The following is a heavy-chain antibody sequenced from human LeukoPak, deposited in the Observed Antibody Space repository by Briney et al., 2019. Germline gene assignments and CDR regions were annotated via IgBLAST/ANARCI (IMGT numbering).Heavy chain of an antibody. CDR1: GGSISSYY. CDR3: AGRWLQFGVGYYFDY. V-gene: IGHV4-59*01. CDR2: IYYSGST. Sequence: SETLSLTCTVSGGSISSYYWSWIRQPPGKGLEWIGYIYYSGSTNYNPSLKSRVTISVDTSKNQFSLKLSSVTSADTAVYYCAGRWLQFGVGYYFDYWGQGTLVTVSS. J-gene: IGHJ4*02. D-gene: IGHD5-24*01.